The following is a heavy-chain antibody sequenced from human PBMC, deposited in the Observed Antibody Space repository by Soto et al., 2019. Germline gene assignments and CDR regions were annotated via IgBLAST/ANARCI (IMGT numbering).Heavy chain of an antibody. D-gene: IGHD3-22*01. V-gene: IGHV3-23*01. J-gene: IGHJ4*02. CDR2: ISGSGGST. CDR1: GFPFGSYA. Sequence: RLSCGASGFPFGSYAMRWVSQATGRGLEWVSAISGSGGSTYYADSVKGRFTISRDNSKNTLYLQMNSLRAEDTAVYYCAKAPGYDSSGCRYYFDYWGQGTLVTVSS. CDR3: AKAPGYDSSGCRYYFDY.